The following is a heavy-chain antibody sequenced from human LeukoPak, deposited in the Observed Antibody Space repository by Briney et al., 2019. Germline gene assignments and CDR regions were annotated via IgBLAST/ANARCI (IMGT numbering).Heavy chain of an antibody. J-gene: IGHJ5*02. CDR3: ARDPNYLLGPYSRFDP. D-gene: IGHD5-24*01. CDR2: IRYDGRNK. V-gene: IGHV3-30*02. CDR1: GFTFSSYG. Sequence: SGGSLRLSCGAAGFTFSSYGMHWVRQAPGKGLEWVAFIRYDGRNKYYADSVKGRFTISRDNSKNTLYLQMNSLRVEDTAVYYCARDPNYLLGPYSRFDPWGQGTLVTVSS.